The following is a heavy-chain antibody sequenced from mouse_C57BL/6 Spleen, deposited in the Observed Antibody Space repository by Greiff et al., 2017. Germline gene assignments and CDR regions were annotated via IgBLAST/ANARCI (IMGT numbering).Heavy chain of an antibody. CDR1: GFSLSTFGMG. CDR3: TRIAEYDGVDYYAMDY. J-gene: IGHJ4*01. V-gene: IGHV8-8*01. Sequence: ESGPGILQPSQTLSLTCSFSGFSLSTFGMGVGWIRQPSGKGLEWLAHIWWDDDKYYNPALKSRLTISKDTSKNQVFLKIANVDTADTATYYWTRIAEYDGVDYYAMDYWGQGTSVTVSS. D-gene: IGHD2-4*01. CDR2: IWWDDDK.